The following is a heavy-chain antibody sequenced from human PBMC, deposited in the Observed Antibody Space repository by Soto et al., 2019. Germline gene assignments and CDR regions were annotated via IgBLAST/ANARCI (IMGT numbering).Heavy chain of an antibody. CDR2: IYSSGITNY. J-gene: IGHJ4*02. V-gene: IGHV4-4*07. CDR3: ARDPGDY. Sequence: QVQLQESGPGLVKPSETLSLTCTVSRGSISSYYWSWIRQPAGKGLGWIGHIYSSGITNYNYNPSLKSRVTMSVDTSKNQFSLKLSSVTATDTAVYYCARDPGDYWCQGTLVTVSS. CDR1: RGSISSYY.